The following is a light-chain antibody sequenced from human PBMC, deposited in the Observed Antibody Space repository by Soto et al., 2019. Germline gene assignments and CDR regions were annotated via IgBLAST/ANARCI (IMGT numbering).Light chain of an antibody. J-gene: IGKJ4*01. CDR2: DAS. Sequence: EIVLTQSPATLSLSPCERATLSFRASQSVTNSLAWYQQKPGQAPRLLVYDASNRATGIPTRFSGSGSGTDFTLTISNLEPEDFAVYYCQQHISWPLTFGGGTKVDIK. CDR3: QQHISWPLT. CDR1: QSVTNS. V-gene: IGKV3-11*01.